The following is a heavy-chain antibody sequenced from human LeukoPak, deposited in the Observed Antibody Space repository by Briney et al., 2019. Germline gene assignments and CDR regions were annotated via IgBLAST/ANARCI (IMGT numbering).Heavy chain of an antibody. CDR3: ARGLYGSGSYPAY. Sequence: SETLSLTCAVSGGSISSSNWWSWVRQPPGKGLEWMGEIYHSGSTNYNPSLKSRGTISVDKSKNQFSLKLSSVTAADTAVYYCARGLYGSGSYPAYWGQGTLVTVSS. V-gene: IGHV4-4*02. D-gene: IGHD3-10*01. J-gene: IGHJ4*02. CDR1: GGSISSSNW. CDR2: IYHSGST.